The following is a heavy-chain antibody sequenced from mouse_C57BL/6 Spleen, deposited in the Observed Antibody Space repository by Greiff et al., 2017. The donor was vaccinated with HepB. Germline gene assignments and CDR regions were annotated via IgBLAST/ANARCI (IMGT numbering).Heavy chain of an antibody. CDR2: INPNNGGT. CDR3: ARDDYYGSRYFDY. V-gene: IGHV1-26*01. D-gene: IGHD1-1*01. CDR1: GYTFTDYY. Sequence: VQLQQSGPELVKPGASVKISCKASGYTFTDYYMNWVKQSHGKSLEWIGDINPNNGGTSYNQKFKGKATLTVDKSSSTAYMELRSLTSEDSAVYYCARDDYYGSRYFDYWGQGTTLTVSS. J-gene: IGHJ2*01.